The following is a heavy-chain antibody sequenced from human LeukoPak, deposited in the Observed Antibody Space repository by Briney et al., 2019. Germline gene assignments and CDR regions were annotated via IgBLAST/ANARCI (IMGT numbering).Heavy chain of an antibody. CDR3: ARWATSYDF. CDR1: GFIFSGYD. Sequence: PGRSLRLSCAASGFIFSGYDMHWVRQAPGKGLEWVANIKQDGSEGLYVDSVTGRFTISRDNAKNSLYLQMNSLRAEDTAVYYCARWATSYDFWGQGTLVTVSS. D-gene: IGHD3-10*01. J-gene: IGHJ4*02. V-gene: IGHV3-7*01. CDR2: IKQDGSEG.